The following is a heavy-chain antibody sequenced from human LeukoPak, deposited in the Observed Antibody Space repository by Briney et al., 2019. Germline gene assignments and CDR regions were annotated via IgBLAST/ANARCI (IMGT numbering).Heavy chain of an antibody. V-gene: IGHV5-51*01. CDR1: GYGFTTCW. CDR3: ARLRWAAGDGYYFDY. CDR2: INPGNSDT. J-gene: IGHJ4*02. Sequence: GESLKISCKGSGYGFTTCWIGWVRPMPGKGLEWMGVINPGNSDTRYSPSFQGQVTISADKSITTAYLQWSSLKASDTAMYYCARLRWAAGDGYYFDYWGQGAPVTVSS. D-gene: IGHD6-13*01.